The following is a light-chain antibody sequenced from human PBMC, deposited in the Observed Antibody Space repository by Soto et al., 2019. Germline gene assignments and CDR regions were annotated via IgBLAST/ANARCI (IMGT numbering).Light chain of an antibody. CDR3: QQSYSTPIT. Sequence: DIQMTQSPSSLSASVGDRVTITCRASQNIINYLNWYQQKPGKAPQLLIYVASRLESGVPSRFSGSGSGTDFTLAISSLQPEDFATYYCQQSYSTPITFGQGTRLEI. CDR1: QNIINY. V-gene: IGKV1-39*01. CDR2: VAS. J-gene: IGKJ5*01.